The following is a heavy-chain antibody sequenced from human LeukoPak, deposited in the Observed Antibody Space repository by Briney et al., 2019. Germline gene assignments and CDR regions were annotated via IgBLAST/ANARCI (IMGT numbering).Heavy chain of an antibody. D-gene: IGHD1-26*01. CDR2: ISWDGDST. CDR1: GFTFDDYT. Sequence: GGSLRLSCAASGFTFDDYTMHWVRQAPGKGLEWVSLISWDGDSTYYADSVKGRFTISRDNSKNSLYLQMNSLRTEDTALYYCAKAAELYSYYYYMDVWGKGTTVTVSS. CDR3: AKAAELYSYYYYMDV. J-gene: IGHJ6*03. V-gene: IGHV3-43*01.